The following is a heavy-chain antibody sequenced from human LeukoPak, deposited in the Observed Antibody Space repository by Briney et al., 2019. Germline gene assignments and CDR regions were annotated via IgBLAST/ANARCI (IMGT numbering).Heavy chain of an antibody. CDR1: GDSITSYY. D-gene: IGHD6-13*01. CDR3: ARRRAEGGSNGHYNWFDP. Sequence: SETLSLTCTVSGDSITSYYWSWIRQPPGKGLEWIGSMSYSGGTNYNPSLKSRVTMSVDTTKNQFSLRLNSVTAADTAVYYCARRRAEGGSNGHYNWFDPWGQGTLVTVSS. CDR2: MSYSGGT. V-gene: IGHV4-59*08. J-gene: IGHJ5*02.